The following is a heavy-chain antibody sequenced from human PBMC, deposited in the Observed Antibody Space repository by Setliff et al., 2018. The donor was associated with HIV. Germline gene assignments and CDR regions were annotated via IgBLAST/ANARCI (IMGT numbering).Heavy chain of an antibody. D-gene: IGHD3-3*01. CDR3: ARTTLTIFGVVIPDY. CDR1: GFTFGDYA. J-gene: IGHJ4*02. V-gene: IGHV4-34*01. Sequence: GSLRLSCTASGFTFGDYAMSWIRQAPGKGLEWIGEINHSGTTNYNPSLNSRVAISVDTSKKRFSLTLSSVTAADTAVYYCARTTLTIFGVVIPDYWGQGTLVTVSS. CDR2: INHSGTT.